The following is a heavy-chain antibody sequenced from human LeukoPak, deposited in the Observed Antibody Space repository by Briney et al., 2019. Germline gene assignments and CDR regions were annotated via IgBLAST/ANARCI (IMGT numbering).Heavy chain of an antibody. CDR3: YCHVYVLY. Sequence: PSGTLSLTCAVHGGPLRGYYWSWIRQPPGKGLQWIGEIIHSGSTNYNPSLKSRVTISVDTSKNQFSLKLNSVTAADTAMYYCYCHVYVLYWAQGTLVTVSS. J-gene: IGHJ4*02. D-gene: IGHD5/OR15-5a*01. CDR1: GGPLRGYY. V-gene: IGHV4-34*12. CDR2: IIHSGST.